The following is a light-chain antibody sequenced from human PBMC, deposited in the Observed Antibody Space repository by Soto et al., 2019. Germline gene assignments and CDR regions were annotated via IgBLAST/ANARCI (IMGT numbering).Light chain of an antibody. CDR3: SSYTTTSTFV. CDR2: EVS. Sequence: QSALTQPPSVSGSPGQSVTISCTGTSSDVGSYNRVSWYQQPPGTAPKLMIYEVSNRPSGDPDRFSGSKSGNTASLTISGLQAEDEADYYCSSYTTTSTFVFGGGTKLTVL. V-gene: IGLV2-18*02. J-gene: IGLJ2*01. CDR1: SSDVGSYNR.